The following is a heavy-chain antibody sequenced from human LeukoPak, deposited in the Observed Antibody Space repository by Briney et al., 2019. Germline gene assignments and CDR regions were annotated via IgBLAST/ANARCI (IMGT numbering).Heavy chain of an antibody. CDR1: GYTFTSFG. Sequence: ASVKVSCKASGYTFTSFGISWVRQAPGQGLEWMGWISAYNGNTNYAQMLQGRVTMTTDTSTSTACMELRSLRSDDTAVYYCARMVYDSSGYSTPHPDYWGRGTLVTVSS. J-gene: IGHJ4*02. CDR2: ISAYNGNT. D-gene: IGHD3-22*01. V-gene: IGHV1-18*01. CDR3: ARMVYDSSGYSTPHPDY.